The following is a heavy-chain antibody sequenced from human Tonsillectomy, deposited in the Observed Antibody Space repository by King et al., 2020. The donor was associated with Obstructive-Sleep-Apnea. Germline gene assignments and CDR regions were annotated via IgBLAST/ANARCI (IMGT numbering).Heavy chain of an antibody. Sequence: VQLQESGPGLVKPSQTLSLTCTVSGGSISSGGYYWSWIRQHPGKGLEWIGYIYYSGSTYYNPSLKSRVTISVDTSKNQVSLKLSSVTAADTAVYYCARDYGGYYYFDYWGQGTLVTVSS. V-gene: IGHV4-31*03. J-gene: IGHJ4*02. CDR2: IYYSGST. CDR3: ARDYGGYYYFDY. D-gene: IGHD4-23*01. CDR1: GGSISSGGYY.